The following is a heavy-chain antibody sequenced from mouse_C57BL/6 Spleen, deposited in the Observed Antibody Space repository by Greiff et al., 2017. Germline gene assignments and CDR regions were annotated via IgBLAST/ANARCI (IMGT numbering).Heavy chain of an antibody. CDR1: GYTFTSYW. J-gene: IGHJ4*01. Sequence: QVQLQQPGTELVKPGASVKLSCKASGYTFTSYWMHWVKQRPGQGLEWIGNINPSIGGTNYNEKFKSKATLTVDKSSSTAYMQLSSLTSEDSAVYYCARQLRLYYAMDYWGQGTSVTVSS. CDR2: INPSIGGT. CDR3: ARQLRLYYAMDY. V-gene: IGHV1-53*01. D-gene: IGHD3-2*02.